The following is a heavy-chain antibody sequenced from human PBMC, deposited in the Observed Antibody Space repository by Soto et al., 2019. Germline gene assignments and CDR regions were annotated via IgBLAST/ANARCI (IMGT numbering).Heavy chain of an antibody. Sequence: GGSLRLSCAASGFTFSSYWMSWVRQAPGKGLEWVANIKQDGSEKYYVDSVKGRFTISRDNAKNSLYLQMNSLRAEDTAVYYCAREDRITMVQGAFYRKGYMDVWGKGTTVTVSS. CDR1: GFTFSSYW. V-gene: IGHV3-7*01. J-gene: IGHJ6*03. CDR2: IKQDGSEK. CDR3: AREDRITMVQGAFYRKGYMDV. D-gene: IGHD3-10*01.